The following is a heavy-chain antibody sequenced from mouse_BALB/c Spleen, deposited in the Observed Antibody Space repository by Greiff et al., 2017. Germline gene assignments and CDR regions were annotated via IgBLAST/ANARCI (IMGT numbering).Heavy chain of an antibody. Sequence: EVHLVESGPGLVKPSQSLSLTCTVTGYSITSDYAWNWIRQFPGNKLEWMGYISYSGSTSYNPSLKSRISITRDTSKNQFFLQLNSVTTEDTATYYCARGGNYLYYAMDYWGQGTSVTVSS. CDR2: ISYSGST. CDR3: ARGGNYLYYAMDY. D-gene: IGHD2-1*01. CDR1: GYSITSDYA. V-gene: IGHV3-2*02. J-gene: IGHJ4*01.